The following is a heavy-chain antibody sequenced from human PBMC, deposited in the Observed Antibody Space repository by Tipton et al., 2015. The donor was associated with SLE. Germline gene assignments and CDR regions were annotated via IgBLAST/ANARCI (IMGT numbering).Heavy chain of an antibody. CDR3: ARDRGLHSANTHEGFQF. CDR2: IYNSGST. CDR1: GGSIRTYY. D-gene: IGHD1-26*01. V-gene: IGHV4-4*07. J-gene: IGHJ1*01. Sequence: TLSLTCTVSGGSIRTYYWSWIRQPAGKGLEWIGRIYNSGSTNYNPSLKSRITMSVDTSKNQISLRLTSVTAADTAVYYCARDRGLHSANTHEGFQFWGQGILVTVSS.